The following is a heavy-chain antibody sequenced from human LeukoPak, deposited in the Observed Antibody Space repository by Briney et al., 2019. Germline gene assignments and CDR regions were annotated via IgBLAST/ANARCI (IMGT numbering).Heavy chain of an antibody. CDR2: IIPIFGTA. J-gene: IGHJ5*02. D-gene: IGHD6-13*01. CDR1: GGTFSSYA. Sequence: ASVKVSCKASGGTFSSYAISWVRQAPGQGLEWMGGIIPIFGTANYAQRLQGRVTMTTDTSTSTAYMELRSLRSDDTAVYYCARESYSSSWALFDPWGQGTLVTVSS. CDR3: ARESYSSSWALFDP. V-gene: IGHV1-69*05.